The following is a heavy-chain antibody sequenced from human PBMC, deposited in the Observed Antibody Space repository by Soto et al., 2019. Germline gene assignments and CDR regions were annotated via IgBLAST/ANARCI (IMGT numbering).Heavy chain of an antibody. Sequence: PGGSLRLSCGASGFTFSTYGMHWVRQAPGKGLEWVAVISDGGSNKYYADSVKGRFIIPRDNSKNTLYLQMNSLGAEDTAVYYCAKDVSVAAADYYFDYWGQGTLVTVSS. J-gene: IGHJ4*02. CDR1: GFTFSTYG. D-gene: IGHD6-13*01. V-gene: IGHV3-30*18. CDR2: ISDGGSNK. CDR3: AKDVSVAAADYYFDY.